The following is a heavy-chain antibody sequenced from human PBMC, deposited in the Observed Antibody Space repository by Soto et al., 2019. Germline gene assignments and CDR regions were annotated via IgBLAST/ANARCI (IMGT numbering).Heavy chain of an antibody. Sequence: GGSLRLSCAASGFTFSSYGMHWVRQAPGKGLEWVAVIWYDGSNKYYADSVKGRFTISRDNSKNTLYLQMNSLRAEDTAVYYCAREWRTYYYGSGSRIQYYFDYWGQGTLVTVS. CDR2: IWYDGSNK. V-gene: IGHV3-33*01. CDR1: GFTFSSYG. CDR3: AREWRTYYYGSGSRIQYYFDY. J-gene: IGHJ4*02. D-gene: IGHD3-10*01.